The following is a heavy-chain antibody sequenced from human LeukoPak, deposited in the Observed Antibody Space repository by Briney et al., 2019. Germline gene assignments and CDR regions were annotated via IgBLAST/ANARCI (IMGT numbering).Heavy chain of an antibody. CDR2: ISAYNGNT. D-gene: IGHD3-10*01. CDR3: ATGLRGVWYFDY. Sequence: ASVKISCKASGYTFTSYVLSWLRQAPGQGLEWMGWISAYNGNTNYAQKLQGRVTMTTDTSTSTAYMELRSLRSDDTAVYYCATGLRGVWYFDYWGQGTLVTVSS. J-gene: IGHJ4*02. CDR1: GYTFTSYV. V-gene: IGHV1-18*01.